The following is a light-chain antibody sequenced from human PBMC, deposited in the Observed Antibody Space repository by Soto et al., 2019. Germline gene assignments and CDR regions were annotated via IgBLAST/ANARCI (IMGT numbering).Light chain of an antibody. CDR3: QKYNSAPRT. Sequence: DILMTQSPSSLSASVGDRVTITCRASQGISNYLAWYQQKPGKVPKLLIYAASTLQSGVPSRFSGSGSGTNFTLTISSLQPEEVATYYCQKYNSAPRTFGQGTTVDIK. V-gene: IGKV1-27*01. CDR2: AAS. J-gene: IGKJ1*01. CDR1: QGISNY.